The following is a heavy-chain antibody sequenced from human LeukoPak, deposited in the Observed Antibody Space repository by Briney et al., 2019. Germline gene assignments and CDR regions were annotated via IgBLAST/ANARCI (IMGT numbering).Heavy chain of an antibody. CDR2: IKQDGSEK. D-gene: IGHD3-10*01. CDR1: GFTFSSYW. J-gene: IGHJ4*02. CDR3: ARDLRAPMYYYGSGSSFDF. V-gene: IGHV3-7*04. Sequence: GGSLRLSCAASGFTFSSYWMSWVRQSPGKGLEWVANIKQDGSEKHYVDPVKGRFTIFRDNAKNSLYLQMNSLRGEDTAVYYCARDLRAPMYYYGSGSSFDFWGQGTVVTVSS.